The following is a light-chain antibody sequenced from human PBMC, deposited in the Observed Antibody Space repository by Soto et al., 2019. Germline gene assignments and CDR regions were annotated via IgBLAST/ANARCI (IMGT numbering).Light chain of an antibody. J-gene: IGLJ3*02. CDR3: ETWDSNTHTV. V-gene: IGLV4-60*02. Sequence: QTVVTQSSSASASLGSSVKLTCTLSSGHSSYIIAWHQQQPGKAPRYLMKLEGSGSYNKGSGVPDRFSGSSSGADRYLIISNLQFEDEADYYCETWDSNTHTVFGGGSKLTVL. CDR2: LEGSGSY. CDR1: SGHSSYI.